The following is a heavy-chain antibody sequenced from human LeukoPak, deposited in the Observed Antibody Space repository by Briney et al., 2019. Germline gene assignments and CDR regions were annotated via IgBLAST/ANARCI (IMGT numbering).Heavy chain of an antibody. J-gene: IGHJ4*02. D-gene: IGHD6-13*01. Sequence: PRASVKVSCKASGGTFSSYAISWVRQAPGQGLEWMGRIIPILGIANYAQKFQGRVTITADKSTSTAYMELSSLRSEDTAVYYCARAPIFGSSTEDWGQGTLVTVSS. CDR1: GGTFSSYA. CDR2: IIPILGIA. CDR3: ARAPIFGSSTED. V-gene: IGHV1-69*04.